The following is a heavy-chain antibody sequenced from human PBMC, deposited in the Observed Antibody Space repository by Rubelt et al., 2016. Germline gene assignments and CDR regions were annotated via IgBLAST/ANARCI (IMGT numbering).Heavy chain of an antibody. J-gene: IGHJ4*02. CDR1: GFSFSDYA. Sequence: VQLVESGGGVVQPGGSLRLSCAASGFSFSDYAMSWVRQAPGKGLEWVSTISGSGPSTFYADSVKGRFTISRDNSKNTLYLQMNSLRAEDTAGDYWAKERGYSGYGASAAHDWGQGTLVTVSS. CDR2: ISGSGPST. V-gene: IGHV3-23*04. CDR3: AKERGYSGYGASAAHD. D-gene: IGHD5-12*01.